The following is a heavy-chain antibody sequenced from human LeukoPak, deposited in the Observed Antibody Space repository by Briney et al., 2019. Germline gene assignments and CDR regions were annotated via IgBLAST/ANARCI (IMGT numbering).Heavy chain of an antibody. CDR1: GFSSSSYA. D-gene: IGHD3-10*01. V-gene: IGHV3-64D*06. CDR3: VKSVYSSYYYGSGSFLL. CDR2: ITSNGGTT. J-gene: IGHJ4*02. Sequence: GRSLRPSCSASGFSSSSYAMHWVRQAPGKGLEYVSAITSNGGTTYYADSVKGRFTISRDNSKKSLCLQMSSLRAEDTAVYYCVKSVYSSYYYGSGSFLLWGQGTLVSVSS.